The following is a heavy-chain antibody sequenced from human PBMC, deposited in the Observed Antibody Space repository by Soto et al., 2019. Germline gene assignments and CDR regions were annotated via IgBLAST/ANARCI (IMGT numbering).Heavy chain of an antibody. J-gene: IGHJ4*02. V-gene: IGHV2-5*01. CDR1: GFSLSTNEVA. Sequence: SGPTLVNPTQTLTLTCTFSGFSLSTNEVAVGWIRQPPGKALEWLALIYWNGDTRYSPSLKSRPTITKDTSKNQVLLTMTNMDPVDTATYFCAHRRESRSWPGFDSWGQGTLVTVSS. CDR2: IYWNGDT. D-gene: IGHD6-13*01. CDR3: AHRRESRSWPGFDS.